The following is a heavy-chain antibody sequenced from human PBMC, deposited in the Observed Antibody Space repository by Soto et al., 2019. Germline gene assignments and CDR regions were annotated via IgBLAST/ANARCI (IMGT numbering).Heavy chain of an antibody. CDR3: ARDSSPGGSYGMDV. D-gene: IGHD6-19*01. CDR2: ISSSSSYI. V-gene: IGHV3-21*01. J-gene: IGHJ6*02. Sequence: GGSLTLSCAASGFTFSSYSMNCVRQAPGKGLEWGSSISSSSSYIYYADSVKGRFTISRDNSKNALYLQMNSLRAEDTAVYYCARDSSPGGSYGMDVWGQGTTVTVSS. CDR1: GFTFSSYS.